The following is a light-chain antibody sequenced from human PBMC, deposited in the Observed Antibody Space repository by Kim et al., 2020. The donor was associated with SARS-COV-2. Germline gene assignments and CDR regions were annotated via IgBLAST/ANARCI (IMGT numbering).Light chain of an antibody. CDR2: ASI. J-gene: IGLJ1*01. CDR3: LSYDSSLSSFV. CDR1: SANIGAGYD. V-gene: IGLV1-40*01. Sequence: RVTISCSGSSANIGAGYDLHWYQKLPGTAPRLLIYASINRPSGVPDRFSGSRSATSASLDITGLKAEDEADYFCLSYDSSLSSFVFGSGSKVTVL.